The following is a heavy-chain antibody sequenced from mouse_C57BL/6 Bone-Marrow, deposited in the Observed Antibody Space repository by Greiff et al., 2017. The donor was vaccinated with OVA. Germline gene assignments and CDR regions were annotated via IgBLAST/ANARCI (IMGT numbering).Heavy chain of an antibody. Sequence: VQGVESGAELARPGASVKLSCKASGYTFTSYGISWVKQRTGQGLEWIGEIYPRSGNTYYNEKFKGKATLTADKSSSTAYMELRSLTSEDSAVYFCARRPYGSSYFDYWGQGTTLTVSS. J-gene: IGHJ2*01. CDR2: IYPRSGNT. CDR3: ARRPYGSSYFDY. CDR1: GYTFTSYG. V-gene: IGHV1-81*01. D-gene: IGHD1-1*01.